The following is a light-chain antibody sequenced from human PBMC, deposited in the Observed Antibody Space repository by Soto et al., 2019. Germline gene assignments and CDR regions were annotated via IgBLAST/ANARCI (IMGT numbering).Light chain of an antibody. CDR3: QQYMSSLT. CDR2: GAS. CDR1: HSVDTTF. J-gene: IGKJ1*01. Sequence: EIVLTQSPGSLSLSPGQRATLSCRASHSVDTTFFAWYQKKPGQAPRLLIYGASKRATGIPDMFSGSGSGTDFALLISRLEHEDFAVYYCQQYMSSLTFGQGTKVEIK. V-gene: IGKV3-20*01.